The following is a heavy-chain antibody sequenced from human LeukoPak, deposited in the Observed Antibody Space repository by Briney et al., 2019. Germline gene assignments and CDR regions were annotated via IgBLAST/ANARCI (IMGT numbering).Heavy chain of an antibody. J-gene: IGHJ4*02. CDR2: IYHTGST. V-gene: IGHV4-38-2*01. Sequence: SETLSPTCAVSGYSISSGYYWGWIRQPPRKGLEWIGSIYHTGSTYYNPSLQSRVTISLDSPKNQFSLKLTSVTAADTAVYYCASGGTAVVMALTYYFDTWGQGTPVTVSS. CDR1: GYSISSGYY. D-gene: IGHD3-22*01. CDR3: ASGGTAVVMALTYYFDT.